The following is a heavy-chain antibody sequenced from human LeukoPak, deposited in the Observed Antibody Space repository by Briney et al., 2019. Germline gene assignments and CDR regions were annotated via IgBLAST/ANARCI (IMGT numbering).Heavy chain of an antibody. V-gene: IGHV3-21*04. CDR3: AKDLYDILTGYYPFDY. CDR2: ISSSSSYI. J-gene: IGHJ4*02. Sequence: GGSLRLSCAASGFTFSSYSMNWVRQAPGKGLEWVSSISSSSSYIYYADSVKGRFTISRDNAKNSLYLQMNSLRAEDTAVYYCAKDLYDILTGYYPFDYWGQGTLVTVSS. D-gene: IGHD3-9*01. CDR1: GFTFSSYS.